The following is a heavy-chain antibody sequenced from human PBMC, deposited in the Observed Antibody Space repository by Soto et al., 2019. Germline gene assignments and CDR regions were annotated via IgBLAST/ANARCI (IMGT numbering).Heavy chain of an antibody. CDR1: GFTFSSYG. CDR3: ARETATDWYFDL. Sequence: GGSLRLSCAASGFTFSSYGMHWVRQAPGKGLEWVAVIWYDGSNKYYADSVKGRFTISRDNSKNTLYLQMNSLRAEDTAVYYCARETATDWYFDLWGRGTLVTVSS. V-gene: IGHV3-33*01. CDR2: IWYDGSNK. J-gene: IGHJ2*01.